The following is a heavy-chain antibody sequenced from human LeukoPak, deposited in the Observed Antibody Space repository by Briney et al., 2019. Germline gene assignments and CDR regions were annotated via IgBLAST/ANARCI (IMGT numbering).Heavy chain of an antibody. V-gene: IGHV3-13*01. CDR1: GFTLSNYD. CDR3: ARRPNRGAANWYFDL. Sequence: GGSLRLSCAASGFTLSNYDMQWVRQGSGDDLEWVSVIGIAGATFYSDSVKGRFTLSRESAKNSLYPQMNNLRVEDTAVYYCARRPNRGAANWYFDLWGRGTLVTVSS. J-gene: IGHJ2*01. CDR2: IGIAGAT. D-gene: IGHD7-27*01.